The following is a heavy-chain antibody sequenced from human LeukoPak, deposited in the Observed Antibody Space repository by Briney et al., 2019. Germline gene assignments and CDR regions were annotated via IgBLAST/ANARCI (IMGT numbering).Heavy chain of an antibody. Sequence: GGSLRLSCAASGFTFSSYSMNWVRQAPGKGLEWVSSISSSSSYIYYADSVKGRFTISRDNAKNSLYLQMSSLRAEDTAVYYCASRYCSSTSCYSAYWGQGTLVTVSS. CDR2: ISSSSSYI. CDR1: GFTFSSYS. J-gene: IGHJ4*02. CDR3: ASRYCSSTSCYSAY. V-gene: IGHV3-21*01. D-gene: IGHD2-2*01.